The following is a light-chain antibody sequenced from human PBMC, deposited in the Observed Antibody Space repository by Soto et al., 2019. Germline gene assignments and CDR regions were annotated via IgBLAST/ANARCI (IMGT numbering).Light chain of an antibody. Sequence: EIVMTQSPATLSVSPGERATLSCRASQSVSSYLAWYQQKPGLPPRLLIYDASTRATGIPDRFRGSGSGTDFTLTISCLQSADFAVYYCQQYSNWPPLYTFGRGTKLEIK. CDR1: QSVSSY. J-gene: IGKJ2*01. V-gene: IGKV3-15*01. CDR2: DAS. CDR3: QQYSNWPPLYT.